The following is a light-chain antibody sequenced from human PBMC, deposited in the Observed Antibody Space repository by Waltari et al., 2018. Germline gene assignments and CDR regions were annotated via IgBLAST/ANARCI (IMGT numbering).Light chain of an antibody. CDR3: QQYNHWQWT. Sequence: VLTQSPATLSVSLGARATLSCRASQTINNNLAWYQLKPGQAPRLLIYDASTRATGIPARFSVSGSGTEFALTISGLQSEDFAIYYCQQYNHWQWTFGQGTRVDIK. J-gene: IGKJ1*01. CDR1: QTINNN. V-gene: IGKV3D-15*01. CDR2: DAS.